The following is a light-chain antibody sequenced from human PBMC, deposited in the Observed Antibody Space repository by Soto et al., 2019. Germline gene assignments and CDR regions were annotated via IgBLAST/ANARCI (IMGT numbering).Light chain of an antibody. J-gene: IGKJ1*01. CDR2: GAS. Sequence: IVMTQYPATLSVSPGERATLSCRASQSLGGSLAWYQQKPGQAPRLLIYGASTRVTGIPARFSGSGSGTEFTLTISSLQSEDFAVYYCQQYKNGWTFGQGTMADI. CDR3: QQYKNGWT. CDR1: QSLGGS. V-gene: IGKV3-15*01.